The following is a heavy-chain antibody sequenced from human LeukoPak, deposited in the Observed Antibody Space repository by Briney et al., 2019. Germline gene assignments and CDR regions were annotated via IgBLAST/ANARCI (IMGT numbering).Heavy chain of an antibody. D-gene: IGHD6-13*01. CDR3: ARVGSIAAAGPTFDY. CDR1: GGSISSYY. CDR2: IYYSGST. J-gene: IGHJ4*02. V-gene: IGHV4-59*01. Sequence: SETLSLTCTVSGGSISSYYWSWIRQPPEKGLEWIGYIYYSGSTNYNPSLKSRVTISVDTSKNQFSLKLSSVTAADTAVYYCARVGSIAAAGPTFDYWGQGTLVTVSS.